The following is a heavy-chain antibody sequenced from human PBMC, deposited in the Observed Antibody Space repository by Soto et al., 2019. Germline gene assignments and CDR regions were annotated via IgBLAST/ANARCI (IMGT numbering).Heavy chain of an antibody. J-gene: IGHJ6*03. CDR2: ISGSGGST. D-gene: IGHD3-3*01. Sequence: EVQLLESGGGLVQPGGSLRLSCAASGFTFSSYAMSWVRQAPGKGLEWVSAISGSGGSTYYADSVKGRFTISRANSKNTLYLQMNILSAEDMAVYYCAKDLASTIFGVVIIPYYYYYIDVWGKGTTVTVSS. V-gene: IGHV3-23*01. CDR1: GFTFSSYA. CDR3: AKDLASTIFGVVIIPYYYYYIDV.